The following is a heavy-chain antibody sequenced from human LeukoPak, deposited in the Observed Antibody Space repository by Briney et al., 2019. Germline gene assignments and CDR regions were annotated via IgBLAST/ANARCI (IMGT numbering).Heavy chain of an antibody. Sequence: VGSLRLSCAASGFTFSSYGMSWVRQAPGKGLEWVSAISGSGGSTYYADSVKGRFTISRDNSKNTLYLQMNSLRAEDTAVYYCAKDPGYGSGSTSAFDYWGQGTLVTVSS. CDR1: GFTFSSYG. J-gene: IGHJ4*02. CDR3: AKDPGYGSGSTSAFDY. V-gene: IGHV3-23*01. CDR2: ISGSGGST. D-gene: IGHD3-10*01.